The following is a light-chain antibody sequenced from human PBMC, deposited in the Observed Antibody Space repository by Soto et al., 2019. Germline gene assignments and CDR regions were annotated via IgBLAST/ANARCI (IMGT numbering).Light chain of an antibody. Sequence: EFVLTQSPGTLSLSPWERATLSCRASQSVSSYLAWYQQKPGQAPRLLIYDASNRATGIPARFSGSGSGTDFTLTISSLEPEDFAVYYCQQRSNWPPITFGQGTRLEIK. CDR2: DAS. J-gene: IGKJ5*01. CDR3: QQRSNWPPIT. V-gene: IGKV3-11*01. CDR1: QSVSSY.